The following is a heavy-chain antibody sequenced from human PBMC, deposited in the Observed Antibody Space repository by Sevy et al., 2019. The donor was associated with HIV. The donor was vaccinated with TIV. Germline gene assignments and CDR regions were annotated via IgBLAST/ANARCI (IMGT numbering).Heavy chain of an antibody. J-gene: IGHJ4*02. D-gene: IGHD1-26*01. CDR1: GFTFSDHY. V-gene: IGHV3-11*06. CDR3: AREVGAYLDY. Sequence: LSLTCAASGFTFSDHYMSWIRQAPGKGLEWISYISGSNTYTNYADSVKGRFTISRDNAKNSLYLQMNYLRAEDVAMYYCAREVGAYLDYWGQGTLVTVSS. CDR2: ISGSNTYT.